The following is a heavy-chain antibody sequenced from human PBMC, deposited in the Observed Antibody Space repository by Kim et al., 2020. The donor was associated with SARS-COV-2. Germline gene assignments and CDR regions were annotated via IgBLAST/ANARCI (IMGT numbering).Heavy chain of an antibody. CDR2: INHRGST. D-gene: IGHD3-22*01. Sequence: SETLSLTCAVYGESFIDHYWAWIRQPPGKGLEWIGRINHRGSTDYNPSLKSRVTMSIDTFRNQFSLKLYSVTAADTAVYYCARGPLRGYYFDYWGPGPLVTVSS. J-gene: IGHJ4*02. V-gene: IGHV4-34*01. CDR3: ARGPLRGYYFDY. CDR1: GESFIDHY.